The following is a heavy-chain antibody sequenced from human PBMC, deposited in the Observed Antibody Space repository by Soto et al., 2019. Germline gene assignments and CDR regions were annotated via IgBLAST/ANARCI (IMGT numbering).Heavy chain of an antibody. CDR1: GGTFSSYA. J-gene: IGHJ5*02. CDR3: ARDPPYSSGWYAGFDP. CDR2: IIPIFGTA. V-gene: IGHV1-69*05. D-gene: IGHD6-19*01. Sequence: ASVKVSCKASGGTFSSYAISWVRQAPGQGLEWMGGIIPIFGTANYAQKLQGRVTMTTDTSTSTAYMELRSLRSDDTAVYYCARDPPYSSGWYAGFDPWGQGTLVTVSS.